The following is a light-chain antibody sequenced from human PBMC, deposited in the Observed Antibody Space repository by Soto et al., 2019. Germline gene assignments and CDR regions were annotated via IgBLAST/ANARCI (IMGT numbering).Light chain of an antibody. V-gene: IGLV1-40*01. CDR2: GNS. CDR1: SSNIGAGYD. J-gene: IGLJ2*01. Sequence: QSVLTQPPSVSGAPGQRVTISCTGSSSNIGAGYDVHWYQQLPGTAPKLLISGNSNRPSGVPDRVSGSKSGTSASLASTGLQAEDEADYYCQSYDSSLSRVFGGGTKLTVL. CDR3: QSYDSSLSRV.